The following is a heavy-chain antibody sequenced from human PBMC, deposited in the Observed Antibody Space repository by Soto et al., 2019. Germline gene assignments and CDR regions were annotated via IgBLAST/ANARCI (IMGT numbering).Heavy chain of an antibody. V-gene: IGHV1-8*01. D-gene: IGHD6-13*01. CDR3: AGAKSIAVAATGNWFDP. J-gene: IGHJ5*02. Sequence: GASVKVSCKASGYTFTSYDINWVRQATGQGLEWMGWMNPNSGNTGYAQKFQGRVTMTRNTSISTAYMELSSLRSEDTAVYYCAGAKSIAVAATGNWFDPWGQGTLVTVSS. CDR2: MNPNSGNT. CDR1: GYTFTSYD.